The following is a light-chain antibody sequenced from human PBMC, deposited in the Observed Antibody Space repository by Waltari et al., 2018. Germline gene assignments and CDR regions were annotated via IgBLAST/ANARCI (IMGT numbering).Light chain of an antibody. CDR3: NSRDSSGNHLEV. CDR1: SLRSYY. V-gene: IGLV3-19*01. Sequence: SSELTQDPAVSVALGQTVRITCQGDSLRSYYASWYQQKPGQAPVLVTYGKNNRPPGIPDRFSGSSSGNTASLTITGAQAEDEADYYCNSRDSSGNHLEVFGGGTKLTVL. J-gene: IGLJ2*01. CDR2: GKN.